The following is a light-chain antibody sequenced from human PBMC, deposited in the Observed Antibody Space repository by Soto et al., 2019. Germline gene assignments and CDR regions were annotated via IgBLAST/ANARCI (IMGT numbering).Light chain of an antibody. CDR2: DVS. J-gene: IGLJ2*01. Sequence: QSALTQPASVSGSPGQSITISCTGTSSDVGRNDYVSWYQQHPGKAPKLMTYDVSNRPSGVSDRFSGSKSVNTASLTISGLQAEDEADYYCSSYTSRSTLVFGGGTKLTVL. CDR3: SSYTSRSTLV. CDR1: SSDVGRNDY. V-gene: IGLV2-14*01.